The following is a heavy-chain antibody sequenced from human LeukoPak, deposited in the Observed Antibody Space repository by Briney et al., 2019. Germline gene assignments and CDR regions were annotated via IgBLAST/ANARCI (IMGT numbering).Heavy chain of an antibody. D-gene: IGHD3-22*01. V-gene: IGHV4-4*02. J-gene: IGHJ4*02. CDR1: GGSISSSNW. Sequence: SETLSLTCGVSGGSISSSNWWSWVRQPPGKGLEWIGEIYQSGSTNYNPSLKSRVIISVDKSKNQFSLRLNSVTAADTAVYYCARVLSGSNFDFWGQGALVTVSS. CDR2: IYQSGST. CDR3: ARVLSGSNFDF.